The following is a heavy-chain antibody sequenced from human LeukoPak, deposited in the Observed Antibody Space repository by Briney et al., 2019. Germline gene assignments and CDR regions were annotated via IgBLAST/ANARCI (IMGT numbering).Heavy chain of an antibody. V-gene: IGHV3-23*01. J-gene: IGHJ4*02. CDR1: GFAFSSYA. CDR2: ISGSGGST. Sequence: GGSLRLSCAASGFAFSSYAMSWVRQAPGKGLDWVSTISGSGGSTYYADSVKGRFTISRDNSKNTLYLQMNSLRAEDTAVYYCAKVPLIAAPKHFDYWGQGTLVTVSS. CDR3: AKVPLIAAPKHFDY. D-gene: IGHD6-13*01.